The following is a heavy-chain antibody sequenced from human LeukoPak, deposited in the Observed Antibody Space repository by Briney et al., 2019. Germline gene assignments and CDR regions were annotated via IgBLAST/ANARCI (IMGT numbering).Heavy chain of an antibody. V-gene: IGHV3-30*04. J-gene: IGHJ4*02. CDR2: ISYDGSDR. Sequence: QPGRSLRLSCAASDFTFSSYAMLWVRQAPGQGLEGVAVISYDGSDRYYADSVKGRFTNSRDNSKNTLFLQMNSLRAEDTAVYYCARSGDYDSYYFDYWGQGTLVTVSS. CDR3: ARSGDYDSYYFDY. D-gene: IGHD3-9*01. CDR1: DFTFSSYA.